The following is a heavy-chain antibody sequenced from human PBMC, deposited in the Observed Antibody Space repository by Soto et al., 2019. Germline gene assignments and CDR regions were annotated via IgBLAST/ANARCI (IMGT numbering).Heavy chain of an antibody. Sequence: PGGSLRLSCAASGFTFSSYGMHWVRQAPGKGLEWVAVIWYDGSNKYYADSVKGRFTISRDNSKNTLYLQMNSLRAEDTAVYYCARDGLLFSGPYRPSRFDYWGLGTQVTVSS. J-gene: IGHJ4*02. CDR3: ARDGLLFSGPYRPSRFDY. V-gene: IGHV3-33*01. CDR2: IWYDGSNK. D-gene: IGHD3-16*02. CDR1: GFTFSSYG.